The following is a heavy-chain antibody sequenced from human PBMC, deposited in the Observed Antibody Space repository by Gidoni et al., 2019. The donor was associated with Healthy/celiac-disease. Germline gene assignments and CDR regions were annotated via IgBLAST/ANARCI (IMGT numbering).Heavy chain of an antibody. Sequence: QVQLQQSGPGLVKPSQTLSLTCAISGDSVPSNSAAWNWIRQSPSRGLEWLGRTYYRSKWYNDYAVSVKSRITINPDTSKNQFSLQLNSVTPEDTAVYYCARDGTLIAVAGDFNWFDPWGQGTLVTVSS. CDR3: ARDGTLIAVAGDFNWFDP. J-gene: IGHJ5*02. V-gene: IGHV6-1*01. D-gene: IGHD6-19*01. CDR1: GDSVPSNSAA. CDR2: TYYRSKWYN.